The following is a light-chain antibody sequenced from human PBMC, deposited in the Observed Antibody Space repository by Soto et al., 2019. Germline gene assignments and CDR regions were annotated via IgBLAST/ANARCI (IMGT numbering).Light chain of an antibody. CDR2: GAS. CDR1: QTISSNY. CDR3: QLYGSSPKT. Sequence: EIVLTQSPGTLSLSPGERATLSCRATQTISSNYLAWYQQKPGPAPKLLIHGASTRATGIPNRFSGSGSGTDFTLTISRREPEDSAVYYCQLYGSSPKTFGQGTKV. J-gene: IGKJ1*01. V-gene: IGKV3-20*01.